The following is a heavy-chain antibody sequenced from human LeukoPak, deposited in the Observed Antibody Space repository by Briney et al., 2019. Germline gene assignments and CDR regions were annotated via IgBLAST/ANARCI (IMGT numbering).Heavy chain of an antibody. Sequence: GASVKVSCKASGYTFTGYYMHWVRQAPGQGLEWMGWINPNSGGTNYAQKFQGRVTMTRDTSISTAYMELSRLRSDDTAVYYCARDRIEMATIDAFDISSQGTMVTVSS. CDR1: GYTFTGYY. J-gene: IGHJ3*02. CDR3: ARDRIEMATIDAFDI. D-gene: IGHD5-24*01. CDR2: INPNSGGT. V-gene: IGHV1-2*02.